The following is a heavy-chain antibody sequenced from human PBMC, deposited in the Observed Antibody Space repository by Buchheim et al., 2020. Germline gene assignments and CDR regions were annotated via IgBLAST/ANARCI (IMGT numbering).Heavy chain of an antibody. J-gene: IGHJ6*02. CDR1: GYTFTSYD. CDR2: MNPNSGNT. D-gene: IGHD3-3*01. Sequence: QVQLVQSGAEVKKPGASVKVSCKASGYTFTSYDINWVRQATGQGLEWMGWMNPNSGNTGYAQKFQGRVTMTRNTSISTAYMELSSLRSEDTAVYYCARGPYYDFWSGWYYYYYYGMDVWGQGTTGTVSS. CDR3: ARGPYYDFWSGWYYYYYYGMDV. V-gene: IGHV1-8*01.